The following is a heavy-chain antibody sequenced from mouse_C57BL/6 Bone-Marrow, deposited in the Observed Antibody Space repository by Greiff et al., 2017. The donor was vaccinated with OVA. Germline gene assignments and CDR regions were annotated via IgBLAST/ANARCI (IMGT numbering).Heavy chain of an antibody. V-gene: IGHV1-53*01. Sequence: QVQLQQPGTELVKPGASVKLSCKASGYTFTSYWMHWVKQRPGQGLEWIGNINPSNGGTNYNEKFKSKATLTVDKSSSTAYMQLNSLTSEDSAVYYCARGIITTPYYYAMDYWGQGTSVTVSS. CDR2: INPSNGGT. CDR1: GYTFTSYW. J-gene: IGHJ4*01. D-gene: IGHD1-1*01. CDR3: ARGIITTPYYYAMDY.